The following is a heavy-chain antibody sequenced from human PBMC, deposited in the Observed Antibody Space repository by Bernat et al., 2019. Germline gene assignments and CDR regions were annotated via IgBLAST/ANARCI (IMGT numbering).Heavy chain of an antibody. J-gene: IGHJ4*02. CDR2: IYWDDDK. CDR3: AHRSGGYNWNEAYFDY. D-gene: IGHD1-20*01. V-gene: IGHV2-5*02. Sequence: QITLKESGPTRVKPTQTLTLTCTFSGFSLSTSGVGVGWIRQPPGKALEGLALIYWDDDKRYSPSLKSRLTITKDTSKNQMVLTMTNMDPVDTATYFCAHRSGGYNWNEAYFDYWGPGNLVTVSS. CDR1: GFSLSTSGVG.